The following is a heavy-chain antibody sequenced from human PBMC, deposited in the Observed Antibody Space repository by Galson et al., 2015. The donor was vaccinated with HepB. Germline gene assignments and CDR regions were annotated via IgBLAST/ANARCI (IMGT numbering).Heavy chain of an antibody. CDR1: GFTVSSNY. CDR2: IYSGGST. J-gene: IGHJ2*01. CDR3: ARAILSLRIAVAGPVYGMDV. V-gene: IGHV3-66*01. Sequence: SLRLSCAASGFTVSSNYMSWVRQAPGKGLEWVSVIYSGGSTYYADSVKGRFTIYRDKSKNTLYLQMNRLRAEDTAVYYCARAILSLRIAVAGPVYGMDVWGRGTLVTVPS. D-gene: IGHD6-19*01.